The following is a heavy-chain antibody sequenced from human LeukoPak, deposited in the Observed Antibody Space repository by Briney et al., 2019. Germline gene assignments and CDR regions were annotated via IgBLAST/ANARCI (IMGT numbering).Heavy chain of an antibody. CDR1: GGSISSYY. CDR2: IYYSGLT. Sequence: PSETLSLTCTVSGGSISSYYWSWIRQPPGKGLDWIGYIYYSGLTNYNPSLTSRVTISVDTSKNQFSLKLSSVTAADTAMYYCARHVERLAPFDYWGQGTLVTVSS. V-gene: IGHV4-59*08. CDR3: ARHVERLAPFDY. J-gene: IGHJ4*02. D-gene: IGHD6-25*01.